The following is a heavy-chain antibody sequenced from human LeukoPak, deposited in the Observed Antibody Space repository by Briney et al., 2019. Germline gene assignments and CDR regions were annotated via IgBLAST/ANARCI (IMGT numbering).Heavy chain of an antibody. J-gene: IGHJ3*02. CDR1: GGTFSSYA. CDR3: ARGVYYYDSSGRIFDI. V-gene: IGHV1-69*04. D-gene: IGHD3-22*01. Sequence: ASVKVSCKASGGTFSSYAMSWVRQAPGQGLEWMGRIIPILGIANYAQKFQGRVTITADKSTSTAYMELSSLRSEDTAVYYCARGVYYYDSSGRIFDIWGQGTMVTVSS. CDR2: IIPILGIA.